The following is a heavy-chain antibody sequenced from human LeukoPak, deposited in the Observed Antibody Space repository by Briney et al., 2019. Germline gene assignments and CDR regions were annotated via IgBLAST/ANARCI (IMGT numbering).Heavy chain of an antibody. Sequence: GGSLRLSCAASGFTFSSYGMHWVRQAPGKGLEWVAFIRYDGSNKYYADSVKGRFTISRDNSKNTLYLQMNSLRAEDTAVYYCARDSGYGDYDLPGEDYYGMDVWGQGTTVTVSS. CDR1: GFTFSSYG. CDR3: ARDSGYGDYDLPGEDYYGMDV. D-gene: IGHD4-17*01. J-gene: IGHJ6*02. CDR2: IRYDGSNK. V-gene: IGHV3-30*02.